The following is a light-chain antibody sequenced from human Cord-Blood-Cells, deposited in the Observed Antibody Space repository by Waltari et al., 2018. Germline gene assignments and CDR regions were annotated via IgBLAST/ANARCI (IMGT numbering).Light chain of an antibody. Sequence: DIQMTQSPSSLSASVGDRVTITCRASQSISSYLNWYQQKPGKAPKLLIYAASSLQRGVPSRFGGSGSGTDFTLTISSLQPEDFATYYCQQSYSTPQTFGQGTKVEIK. CDR3: QQSYSTPQT. CDR1: QSISSY. J-gene: IGKJ1*01. V-gene: IGKV1-39*01. CDR2: AAS.